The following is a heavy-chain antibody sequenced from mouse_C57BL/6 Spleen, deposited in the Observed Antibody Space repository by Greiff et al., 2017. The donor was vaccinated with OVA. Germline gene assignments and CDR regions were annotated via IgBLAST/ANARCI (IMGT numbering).Heavy chain of an antibody. Sequence: VQLHQSGAELVRPGTSVKVSCKASGYAFTNYLIEWVKQRPGQGLEWIGVINPGSGGTNYNEKFKGKATLTADKSSSTAYMQLSSLTSEDSAVYFCAREGSPAWFAYWGQGTLVTVSA. CDR3: AREGSPAWFAY. J-gene: IGHJ3*01. V-gene: IGHV1-54*01. CDR1: GYAFTNYL. CDR2: INPGSGGT. D-gene: IGHD1-1*02.